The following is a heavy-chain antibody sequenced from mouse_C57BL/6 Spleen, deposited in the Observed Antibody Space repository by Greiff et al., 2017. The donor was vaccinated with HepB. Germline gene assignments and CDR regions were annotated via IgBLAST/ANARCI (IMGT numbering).Heavy chain of an antibody. J-gene: IGHJ2*01. CDR2: ISSGGDYI. V-gene: IGHV5-9-1*02. D-gene: IGHD2-4*01. CDR3: TREGDYDENYFDY. Sequence: EVQGVESGEGLVKPGGSLKLSCAASGFTFSSYAMSWVRQTPEKRLEWVAYISSGGDYIYYADTVKGRFTISRDNARNTLYLQMSSLKSEDTAMYYCTREGDYDENYFDYWGQGTTLTVSS. CDR1: GFTFSSYA.